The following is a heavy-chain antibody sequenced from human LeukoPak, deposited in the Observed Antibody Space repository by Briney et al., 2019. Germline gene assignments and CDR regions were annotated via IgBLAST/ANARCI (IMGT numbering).Heavy chain of an antibody. Sequence: QPGGSLRLSCAASGFTFSSYAMSWVRQAPGKGLEWVSAISGIGGSTYYADSVKGRFTISRDNSKNTLYLQMNSLRAEDTAVYYCAKVKSSGWYYFDYWGQGTLVTVSS. J-gene: IGHJ4*02. CDR3: AKVKSSGWYYFDY. D-gene: IGHD6-19*01. CDR1: GFTFSSYA. CDR2: ISGIGGST. V-gene: IGHV3-23*01.